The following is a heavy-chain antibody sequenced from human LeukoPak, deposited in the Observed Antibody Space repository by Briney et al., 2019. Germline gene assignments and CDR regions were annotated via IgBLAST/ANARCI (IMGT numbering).Heavy chain of an antibody. CDR1: GYSFTSYW. CDR3: ARSFSDSSGYYYYWFDP. J-gene: IGHJ5*02. CDR2: IYPGDSDT. D-gene: IGHD3-22*01. V-gene: IGHV5-51*01. Sequence: GESLKISCKGSGYSFTSYWIGWVRQMPGKGLEWMGIIYPGDSDTRYSPSFQGQVTISADKSISTAYLQWSSLRASDTAMYYCARSFSDSSGYYYYWFDPWGQGTLVTVSS.